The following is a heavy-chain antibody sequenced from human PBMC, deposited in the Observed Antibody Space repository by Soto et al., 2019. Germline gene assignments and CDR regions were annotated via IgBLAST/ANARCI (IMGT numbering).Heavy chain of an antibody. Sequence: ASVKVSCKASGNTFTRNKIHWVRQAPGQGLEWMGMINPRDGSTTYAQTFRGRLIMTRDTSTSIVYMELSSLRSDDTAVYFCARDLNHDFWSDPYHFFGMDVWGQGXTVTVYS. V-gene: IGHV1-46*01. CDR1: GNTFTRNK. D-gene: IGHD3-3*01. CDR3: ARDLNHDFWSDPYHFFGMDV. CDR2: INPRDGST. J-gene: IGHJ6*02.